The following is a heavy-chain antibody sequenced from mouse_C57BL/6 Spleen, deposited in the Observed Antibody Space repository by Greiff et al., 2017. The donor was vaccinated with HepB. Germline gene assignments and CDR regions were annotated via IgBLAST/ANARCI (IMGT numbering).Heavy chain of an antibody. J-gene: IGHJ4*01. Sequence: VKLQESGAELVRPGASVKLSCKASGYTFTDYYINWVKQRPGQGLEWIARIYPGSGNTYYNEKFKGNATLTAEKSSSTAYMQSSSLTSEDSAVYFWARSDGSIYGYAMDYWGQGTSVTVSS. CDR1: GYTFTDYY. V-gene: IGHV1-76*01. CDR3: ARSDGSIYGYAMDY. D-gene: IGHD1-1*01. CDR2: IYPGSGNT.